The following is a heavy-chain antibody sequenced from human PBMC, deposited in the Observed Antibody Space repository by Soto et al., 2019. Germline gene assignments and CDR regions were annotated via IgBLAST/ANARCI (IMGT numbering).Heavy chain of an antibody. CDR3: ARVGGYYPGYYYYYYMDV. CDR1: GFTVSSNY. CDR2: IYSGGST. D-gene: IGHD3-22*01. J-gene: IGHJ6*03. V-gene: IGHV3-53*04. Sequence: GGSLRLSCAASGFTVSSNYMSWVRQAPGKGLEWVSVIYSGGSTYYADSVKGRFTISRHNSKNTLYLQMNSLRAEDTAVYYCARVGGYYPGYYYYYYMDVWGKGTTVTVSS.